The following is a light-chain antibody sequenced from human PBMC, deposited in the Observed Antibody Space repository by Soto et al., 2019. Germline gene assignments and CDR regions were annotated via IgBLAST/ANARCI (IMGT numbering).Light chain of an antibody. Sequence: DIQMTQSPSSVSASVGDTVTITCRASQHILSWLAWYQQKPGEAPRLLIYASSNLQSGVPSRFSGSRSGTEFTLTISSLQPEDFATYYCQQANTFPITFGPGTRLDIK. V-gene: IGKV1-12*01. CDR1: QHILSW. CDR2: ASS. CDR3: QQANTFPIT. J-gene: IGKJ3*01.